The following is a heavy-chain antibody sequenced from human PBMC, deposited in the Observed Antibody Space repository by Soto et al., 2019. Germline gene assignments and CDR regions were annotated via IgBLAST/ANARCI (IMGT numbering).Heavy chain of an antibody. D-gene: IGHD2-2*01. Sequence: QVQLVQSGAEVKKPGASVKVSCKASGYTFTSYDINWVRQATGQGLEWMGWMNPNSGNTGYAQKFQGRVTMTRNTSISTAYMELSSLRSEDTAVYYCARRDCSSTSCPDGMDVCGQGTTVTVSS. CDR2: MNPNSGNT. J-gene: IGHJ6*02. V-gene: IGHV1-8*01. CDR3: ARRDCSSTSCPDGMDV. CDR1: GYTFTSYD.